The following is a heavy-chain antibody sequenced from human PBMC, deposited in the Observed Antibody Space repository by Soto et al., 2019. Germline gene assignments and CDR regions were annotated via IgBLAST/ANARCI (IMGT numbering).Heavy chain of an antibody. CDR3: ARSRITIFGVVSSRYYGMDV. J-gene: IGHJ6*02. Sequence: WASVKVSCKASGYTFTGYYMHWVRQAPGQGLEWMGWINPNSGGTNYAQKFQGWVTMTRDTSISTAYMELSRLRSDDTAVYYCARSRITIFGVVSSRYYGMDVWGQGTTVTVSS. CDR2: INPNSGGT. V-gene: IGHV1-2*04. CDR1: GYTFTGYY. D-gene: IGHD3-3*01.